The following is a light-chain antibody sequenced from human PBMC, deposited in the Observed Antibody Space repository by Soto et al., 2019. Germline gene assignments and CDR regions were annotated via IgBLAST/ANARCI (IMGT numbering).Light chain of an antibody. V-gene: IGKV1-5*03. J-gene: IGKJ1*01. CDR3: QQYNSYPWT. CDR1: ESLSSW. Sequence: DLQMTQSPSNLSASVGDSVTINCRASESLSSWLAWYQQRPGKAPKLLIYQASNLKNGVPSRFSGSGSGTEFTLTINSLQHDDFATYYCQQYNSYPWTFGQGTMVEIK. CDR2: QAS.